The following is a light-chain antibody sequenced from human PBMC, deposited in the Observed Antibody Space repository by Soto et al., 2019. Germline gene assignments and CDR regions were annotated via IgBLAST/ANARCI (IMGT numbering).Light chain of an antibody. CDR2: AAS. V-gene: IGKV1D-8*01. CDR1: QVISSY. J-gene: IGKJ1*01. Sequence: ICMTHSPSLLSASTVYRVRIRCLMSQVISSYLAWYQQKPGKAPELLIYAASTLQSGVSSRFSGSGSGTDFTLTISCLQSEDFATYYCQQYYSFPWTFGQGTKVDIK. CDR3: QQYYSFPWT.